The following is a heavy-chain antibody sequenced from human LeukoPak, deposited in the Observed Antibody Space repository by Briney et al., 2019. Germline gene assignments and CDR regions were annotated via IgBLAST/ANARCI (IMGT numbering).Heavy chain of an antibody. CDR2: INHSGST. V-gene: IGHV4-34*01. J-gene: IGHJ6*04. Sequence: SETLSLTCAVYGGSFSGYYWSWIRQPPGKGLEWIGEINHSGSTNYNPSLKSRVTISVETSKNQFSLKLALVTAEDRAGYNWARGGYYSSWGKGTTVTVSS. D-gene: IGHD2-15*01. CDR1: GGSFSGYY. CDR3: ARGGYYSS.